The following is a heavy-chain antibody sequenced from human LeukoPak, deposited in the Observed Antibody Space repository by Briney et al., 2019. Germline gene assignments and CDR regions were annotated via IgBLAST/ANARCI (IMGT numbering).Heavy chain of an antibody. D-gene: IGHD5-24*01. V-gene: IGHV1-2*06. CDR2: INPNSGGT. Sequence: ASVKVSCKASGYIFTGYYIHWVRQAPGQGLEWMGRINPNSGGTDYAQKFQGRVTMTRDTSISTAYMELSRLRSDDTAVYYCAKIKDGYNSNWDYWGQGTLVTVSS. CDR3: AKIKDGYNSNWDY. J-gene: IGHJ4*02. CDR1: GYIFTGYY.